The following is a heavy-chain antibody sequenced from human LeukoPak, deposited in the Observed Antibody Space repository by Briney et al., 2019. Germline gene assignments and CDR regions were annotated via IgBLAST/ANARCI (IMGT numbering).Heavy chain of an antibody. CDR2: IWYDGSNK. D-gene: IGHD6-19*01. V-gene: IGHV3-33*01. CDR1: GFTFSRYG. Sequence: PGGSLRLSCAASGFTFSRYGMHWVRQAPGKGLEWVAVIWYDGSNKYYADSVKGRFTISRDNSKNTLYLQMNSLRAEDTAVYYCARGDSSGWWGYFDYWGQGTLVTVSS. CDR3: ARGDSSGWWGYFDY. J-gene: IGHJ4*02.